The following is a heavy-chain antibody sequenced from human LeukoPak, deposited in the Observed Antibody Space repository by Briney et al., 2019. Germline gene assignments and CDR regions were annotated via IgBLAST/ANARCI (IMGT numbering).Heavy chain of an antibody. CDR2: IYYSGTT. V-gene: IGHV4-59*12. CDR1: GGSMNKYY. CDR3: ARQMRFGELLRRFDP. D-gene: IGHD3-10*01. J-gene: IGHJ5*02. Sequence: SETLSLTCTVSGGSMNKYYWNWIRQPPGKGLEWIGYIYYSGTTNYNPSLNSRVTISVDTSKNQSSLKLSSVTAADTAVYYCARQMRFGELLRRFDPWGQGTLVTVSS.